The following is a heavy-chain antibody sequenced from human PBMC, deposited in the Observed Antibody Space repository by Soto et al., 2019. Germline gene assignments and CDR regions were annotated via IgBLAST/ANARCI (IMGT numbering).Heavy chain of an antibody. V-gene: IGHV5-51*01. J-gene: IGHJ1*01. CDR1: GYSFSSYW. CDR3: ATSPPASYSSGWYGWYFQH. Sequence: GESLKISCKGSGYSFSSYWIGWVRQMPGKGLEWMGIIYPGDSDTRYSPPFQGKVTISADKSISTAYLQWSSLKASDTAMYYCATSPPASYSSGWYGWYFQHWGQGTLVTVSS. D-gene: IGHD6-19*01. CDR2: IYPGDSDT.